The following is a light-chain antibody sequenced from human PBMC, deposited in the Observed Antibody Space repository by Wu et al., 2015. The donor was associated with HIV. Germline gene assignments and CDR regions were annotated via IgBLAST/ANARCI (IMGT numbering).Light chain of an antibody. CDR1: QGIGTS. Sequence: DIQMTQSPPSLYASLGDRVTISCRASQGIGTSLAWYQQKSGTVPKLLLFDSSKLQSGVPSRFSGSGSGTDFTLTISSLQPDDLAAYYCQQYYSDPRTFGQGTKVGIK. CDR3: QQYYSDPRT. V-gene: IGKV1-NL1*01. CDR2: DSS. J-gene: IGKJ1*01.